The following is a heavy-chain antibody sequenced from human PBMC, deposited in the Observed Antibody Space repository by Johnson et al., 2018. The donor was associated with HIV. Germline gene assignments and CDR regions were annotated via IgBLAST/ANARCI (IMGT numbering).Heavy chain of an antibody. CDR2: ISGSGGST. CDR3: ARGRPWGWELRRDAFDV. J-gene: IGHJ3*01. V-gene: IGHV3-23*04. CDR1: GFTFSSYA. D-gene: IGHD4-23*01. Sequence: MLLVESGGGVVRPGGSLRLSCAASGFTFSSYAMSWVRQAPGKGLEWVSAISGSGGSTYYADSVKGRFTISRDNAKRSLYLQMNGLRVEDTALYYCARGRPWGWELRRDAFDVWGQGTMVTVSS.